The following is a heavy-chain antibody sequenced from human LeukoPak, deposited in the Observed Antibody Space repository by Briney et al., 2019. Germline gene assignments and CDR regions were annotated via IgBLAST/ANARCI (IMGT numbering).Heavy chain of an antibody. D-gene: IGHD1-20*01. CDR2: IYYSGST. J-gene: IGHJ6*02. CDR1: GGSISSYY. Sequence: SETLSLTCTVSGGSISSYYWGWIRQPPGKGLEWIGYIYYSGSTNYNPSLKSRVTISVDTSKNQFSLKLSSVTAADTAVYYCARGRYNWNYYYGMDVWGQGTTVTVSS. V-gene: IGHV4-59*01. CDR3: ARGRYNWNYYYGMDV.